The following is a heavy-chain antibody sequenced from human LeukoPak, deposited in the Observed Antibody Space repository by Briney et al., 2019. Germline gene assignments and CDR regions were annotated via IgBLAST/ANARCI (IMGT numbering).Heavy chain of an antibody. CDR2: ISGRGGST. V-gene: IGHV3-23*01. Sequence: GGSLRLSRAASGFIHSRYAMSWVRPAPGKGPEGGTAISGRGGSTYYAGSVKGRFTISRDNSKNTLYLQMNSLRAEDTAVYYCAKGTAIDSATYYFDYWGQGTLVTVSS. CDR3: AKGTAIDSATYYFDY. J-gene: IGHJ4*02. CDR1: GFIHSRYA. D-gene: IGHD5-18*01.